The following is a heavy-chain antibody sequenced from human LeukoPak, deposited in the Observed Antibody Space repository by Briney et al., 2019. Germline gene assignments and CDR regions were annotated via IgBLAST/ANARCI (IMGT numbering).Heavy chain of an antibody. D-gene: IGHD3-22*01. Sequence: GGSLRLSCGASRFTLSSYAMRWVRRAPGKGREWVSAMSGRGGSTYYADCVKGRFTISRDNSKNTLYMQMTRLRAEDTAVYYCEKDAGKSSGYYLAYWAQGTLVTVSS. CDR2: MSGRGGST. V-gene: IGHV3-23*01. J-gene: IGHJ4*02. CDR1: RFTLSSYA. CDR3: EKDAGKSSGYYLAY.